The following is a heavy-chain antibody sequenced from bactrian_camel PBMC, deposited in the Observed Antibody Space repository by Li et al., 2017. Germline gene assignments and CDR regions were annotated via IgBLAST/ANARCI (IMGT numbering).Heavy chain of an antibody. J-gene: IGHJ4*01. V-gene: IGHV3S1*01. D-gene: IGHD1*01. Sequence: HVQLVESGGGSVQTGGSLRLSCVASGYPYTSICMGYFRQASGKEREGVAAIYTREGKTYYADSVKGRFTTSRDSAENSVYLQMNNLKSEDTAMYYCAAVRARSSRVCAGLDAKPSAYIYFGQGTQVTVS. CDR1: GYPYTSIC. CDR2: IYTREGKT.